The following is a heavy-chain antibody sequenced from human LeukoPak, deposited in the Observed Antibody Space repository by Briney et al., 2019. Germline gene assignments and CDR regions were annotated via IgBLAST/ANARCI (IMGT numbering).Heavy chain of an antibody. Sequence: GGPLRLSCAASGFIFSNYAMNWVRQAPGKGLEWVSVISDSGGSTYYADSVKGRFTISRDNSKNMLYLQMNSLRAEDTAVYLCVRSAVIPDNWFDPWGQGTLVTVSS. CDR3: VRSAVIPDNWFDP. CDR1: GFIFSNYA. J-gene: IGHJ5*02. V-gene: IGHV3-23*01. D-gene: IGHD2/OR15-2a*01. CDR2: ISDSGGST.